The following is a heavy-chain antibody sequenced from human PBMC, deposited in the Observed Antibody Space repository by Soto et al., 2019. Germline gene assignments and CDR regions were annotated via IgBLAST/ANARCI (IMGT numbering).Heavy chain of an antibody. Sequence: GGSLILSCAASGFTFSSYWMSWVRQAPGKGLEWVANIKQDGSEKYYVDSVKGRFTISRDNAKNSLYLQMNSLRAEDTAVYYCARVRKEVSSSLPVYYYYYYYYMDVWGKGTTVTVSS. J-gene: IGHJ6*03. CDR1: GFTFSSYW. CDR3: ARVRKEVSSSLPVYYYYYYYYMDV. CDR2: IKQDGSEK. D-gene: IGHD6-13*01. V-gene: IGHV3-7*01.